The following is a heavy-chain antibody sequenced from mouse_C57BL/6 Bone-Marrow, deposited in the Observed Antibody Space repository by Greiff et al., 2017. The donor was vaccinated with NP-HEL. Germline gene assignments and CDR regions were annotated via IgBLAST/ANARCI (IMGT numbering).Heavy chain of an antibody. V-gene: IGHV1-52*01. CDR3: ARGITTVVATDFDY. J-gene: IGHJ2*01. CDR1: GYTFTSYW. D-gene: IGHD1-1*01. Sequence: VQLQQPGAELVRPGSSVKLSCKASGYTFTSYWMHWVKQRPIQGLEWIGNIDPSDSETHYNQKFKDKATLTVDKSSSTAYMQLSSLTSEDSVVYYCARGITTVVATDFDYWGQGTTLTVSS. CDR2: IDPSDSET.